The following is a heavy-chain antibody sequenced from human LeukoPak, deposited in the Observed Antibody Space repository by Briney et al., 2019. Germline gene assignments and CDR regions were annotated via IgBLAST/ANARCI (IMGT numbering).Heavy chain of an antibody. Sequence: ASVKVSCKASEYTFTSYYIHWVRQAPGQGLEWLGIINPSGGSTTYAQNFQGRVTMTRDTSTSTVYMELSSLRSEDTAVYYCARDLSGNKYGHFDYWGQGTLVTVSS. CDR1: EYTFTSYY. D-gene: IGHD1-26*01. CDR2: INPSGGST. CDR3: ARDLSGNKYGHFDY. V-gene: IGHV1-46*01. J-gene: IGHJ4*02.